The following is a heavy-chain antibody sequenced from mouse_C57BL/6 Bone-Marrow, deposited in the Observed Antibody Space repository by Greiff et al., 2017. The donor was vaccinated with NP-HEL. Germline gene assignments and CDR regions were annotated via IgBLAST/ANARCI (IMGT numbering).Heavy chain of an antibody. CDR3: ARRDYYGSSLSWYFDV. CDR2: ISSGSSTI. Sequence: EVKLVESGGGLVKPGGSLKLSCAASGFTFSDYGMHWVRQAPEKGLEWVAYISSGSSTIYYADTVKGRFTISRDNAKNTLFLQMTSLRSEDTAMYYCARRDYYGSSLSWYFDVWGTGTTVTVSS. D-gene: IGHD1-1*01. CDR1: GFTFSDYG. V-gene: IGHV5-17*01. J-gene: IGHJ1*03.